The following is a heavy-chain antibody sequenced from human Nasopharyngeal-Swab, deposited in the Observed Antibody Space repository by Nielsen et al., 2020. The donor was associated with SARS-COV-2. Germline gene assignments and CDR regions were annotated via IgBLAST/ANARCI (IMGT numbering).Heavy chain of an antibody. Sequence: VRQMPGKGLEWVSAISGSGGSTYYADSVKGRFTISRDNSKNTLYLQMNSLRAEDTAVYYCAKDLGWHYYFDYWGQGTLVTVSS. CDR3: AKDLGWHYYFDY. V-gene: IGHV3-23*01. J-gene: IGHJ4*02. D-gene: IGHD6-19*01. CDR2: ISGSGGST.